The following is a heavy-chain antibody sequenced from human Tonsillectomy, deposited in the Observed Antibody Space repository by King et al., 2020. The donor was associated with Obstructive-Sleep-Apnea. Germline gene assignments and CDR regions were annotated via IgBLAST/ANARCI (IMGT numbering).Heavy chain of an antibody. J-gene: IGHJ4*02. CDR1: GFTFSEHK. CDR2: IDSMSRSI. D-gene: IGHD6-19*01. CDR3: ARDHDGPQWLVRLGS. V-gene: IGHV3-48*01. Sequence: VQLVESGGGLVQPGGSLRLSCAASGFTFSEHKMHWVRQAPGKGLEWISYIDSMSRSIYYADSVKGRFTISRDNAKASLYLQMNSLRAEDTAVYYCARDHDGPQWLVRLGSWGQGTLVRVSS.